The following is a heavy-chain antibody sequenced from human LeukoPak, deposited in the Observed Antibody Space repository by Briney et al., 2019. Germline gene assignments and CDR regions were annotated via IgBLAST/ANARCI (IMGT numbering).Heavy chain of an antibody. V-gene: IGHV3-21*01. Sequence: PGGSLRLSCAASGFTFSSYSMNWVRQAPGKGLGWVSSISSSSSYIYYADSVKGRFTISRDNAKNSLYLQMNSLRAEDTAVYYCARDYYGSGSVIDYWGQGTLVTVSS. CDR3: ARDYYGSGSVIDY. CDR1: GFTFSSYS. J-gene: IGHJ4*02. CDR2: ISSSSSYI. D-gene: IGHD3-10*01.